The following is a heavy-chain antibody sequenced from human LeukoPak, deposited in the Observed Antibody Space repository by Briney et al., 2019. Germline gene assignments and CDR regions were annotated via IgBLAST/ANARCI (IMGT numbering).Heavy chain of an antibody. D-gene: IGHD3-9*01. J-gene: IGHJ6*03. V-gene: IGHV3-64*01. CDR1: GFTFTNHA. CDR3: ARAGVIRYVAWLINYYMDV. CDR2: ISGNGGST. Sequence: TGGSLRLSCAASGFTFTNHAMQWVRQAPGKGLEYVSAISGNGGSTYYANSVKGRFTISRDNSKNTVYLQMGSLRAEDMAVYYCARAGVIRYVAWLINYYMDVWGKGTTVTVSS.